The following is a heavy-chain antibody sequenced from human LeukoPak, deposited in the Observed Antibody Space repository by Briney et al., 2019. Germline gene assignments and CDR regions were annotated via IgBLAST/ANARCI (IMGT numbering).Heavy chain of an antibody. CDR1: GFTFNNYA. J-gene: IGHJ4*02. CDR3: AKDLKVGATSDYFDY. D-gene: IGHD1-26*01. Sequence: GGSLRLSCAASGFTFNNYAMTWVRQAPGKGLEWVSAISGSGGSTYYADSVKGRFTISRDNSKNTLYLQMNSLRAEDTAVYYCAKDLKVGATSDYFDYWGQGTLVTVSS. CDR2: ISGSGGST. V-gene: IGHV3-23*01.